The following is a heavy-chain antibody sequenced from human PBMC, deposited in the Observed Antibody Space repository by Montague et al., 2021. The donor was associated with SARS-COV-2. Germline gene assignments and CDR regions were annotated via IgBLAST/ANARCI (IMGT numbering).Heavy chain of an antibody. J-gene: IGHJ4*02. Sequence: SETLSLTCTVSGGSFKNYYWSWIRQPPGKGLEWIGYVHHDGSSGSANYNPSAWSRVTISVDTSKKQFSLHLSSVTPADTAVYFCARVFDNSGYALDYWGQGTQATVSS. CDR3: ARVFDNSGYALDY. D-gene: IGHD5-12*01. CDR2: VHHDGSSGSA. V-gene: IGHV4-59*01. CDR1: GGSFKNYY.